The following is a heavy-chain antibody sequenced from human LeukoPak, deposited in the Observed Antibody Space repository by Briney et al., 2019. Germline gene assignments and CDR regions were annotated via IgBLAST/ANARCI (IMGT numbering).Heavy chain of an antibody. CDR3: ARVPGMVTPDY. D-gene: IGHD2-21*02. J-gene: IGHJ4*02. CDR2: IKQDGSEK. Sequence: PGGTLRLSCAASGFTFSNYGMGWVRQAPGKGLEWVASIKQDGSEKYYVDSVKGRFTISRDNAKNSLYLQMNSLRAEDTAVYSCARVPGMVTPDYWGQGTLVTVSS. CDR1: GFTFSNYG. V-gene: IGHV3-7*01.